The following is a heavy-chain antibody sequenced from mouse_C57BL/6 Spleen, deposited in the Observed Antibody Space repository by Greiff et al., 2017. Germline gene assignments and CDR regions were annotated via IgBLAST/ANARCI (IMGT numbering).Heavy chain of an antibody. CDR1: GFTFSSYT. D-gene: IGHD2-1*01. V-gene: IGHV5-9*01. CDR2: ISGGGGNT. CDR3: ARRGIYYGNYNWYFDV. Sequence: EVKLVESGGGLVKPGGSLKLSCAASGFTFSSYTMSWVRQTPEKRLEWVATISGGGGNTYYPDSVKGRFTISRDNAKNTLYLQMSSLRSEDTALYYCARRGIYYGNYNWYFDVWGTGTTVTVSP. J-gene: IGHJ1*03.